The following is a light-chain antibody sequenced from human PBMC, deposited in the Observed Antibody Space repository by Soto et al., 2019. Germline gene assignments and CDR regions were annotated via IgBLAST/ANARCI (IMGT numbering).Light chain of an antibody. CDR3: QQYGSSPPVT. CDR2: GAS. Sequence: EIVLKQSPGTLSLSPGERATLSCSASQSVSSSYLAWYKQKPGQAPRLLIYGASGRATGIPDRFSGSGSGTDFTLTISRLEPEDFAVYYCQQYGSSPPVTFGQGTRLEIK. V-gene: IGKV3-20*01. CDR1: QSVSSSY. J-gene: IGKJ5*01.